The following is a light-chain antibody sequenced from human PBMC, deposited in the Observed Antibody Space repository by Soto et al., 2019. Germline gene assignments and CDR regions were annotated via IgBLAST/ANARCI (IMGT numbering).Light chain of an antibody. Sequence: VLTQSPSSLAVSLGERATVNCRSSQSVLDNSTTKSYLAWYQKKPGHPPKLLVHWASVREAGVPDRFSGGGSGTDFTLTISSLQADDVAVYYCHQYYTTPQTFGQGNQLEIK. CDR2: WAS. V-gene: IGKV4-1*01. J-gene: IGKJ2*01. CDR1: QSVLDNSTTKSY. CDR3: HQYYTTPQT.